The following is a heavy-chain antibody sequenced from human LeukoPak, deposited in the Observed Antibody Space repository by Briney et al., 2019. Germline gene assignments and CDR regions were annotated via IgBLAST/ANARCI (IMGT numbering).Heavy chain of an antibody. CDR1: GFTFDDYA. J-gene: IGHJ6*02. D-gene: IGHD4-17*01. CDR2: ISWNSGSI. Sequence: SLRLSCAASGFTFDDYAMHWVRQAPGKGLEWVSGISWNSGSIGYADSVKGRFTISRDNAKNSLYLQMNSLRAEDTALYYCAKDYHPSGDRYYGMDVWGQGTTVTVSS. CDR3: AKDYHPSGDRYYGMDV. V-gene: IGHV3-9*01.